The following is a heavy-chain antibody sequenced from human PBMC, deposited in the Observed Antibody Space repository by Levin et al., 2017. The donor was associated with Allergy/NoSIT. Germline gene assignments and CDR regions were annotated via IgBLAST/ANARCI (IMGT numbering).Heavy chain of an antibody. CDR3: ARAEVGSEH. V-gene: IGHV4-61*02. D-gene: IGHD3-10*01. Sequence: SETLSLTCSVSGDSISRGFYYWSWIRQPAAKGLEWIGRIYSSGSANYNPSLKSRVTISVDTSKNQFSLKLSSVTAADTAVYYCARAEVGSEHWGQGTLVTVSS. J-gene: IGHJ4*02. CDR2: IYSSGSA. CDR1: GDSISRGFYY.